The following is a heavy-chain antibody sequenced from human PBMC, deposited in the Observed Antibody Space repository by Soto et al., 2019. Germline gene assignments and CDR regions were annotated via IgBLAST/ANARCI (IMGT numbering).Heavy chain of an antibody. CDR1: GYAFTTYG. D-gene: IGHD1-1*01. CDR3: ARGRYGDY. Sequence: QVPLVQSGAEVKKPGASVKVSCKGSGYAFTTYGITWVRQAPGQGLEWMGWISAHNGNTNYAQKLQGRVTVTRDTSTSTAYMELMRLRSHDTAVYYCARGRYGDYWGQGALVTVSS. J-gene: IGHJ4*02. V-gene: IGHV1-18*01. CDR2: ISAHNGNT.